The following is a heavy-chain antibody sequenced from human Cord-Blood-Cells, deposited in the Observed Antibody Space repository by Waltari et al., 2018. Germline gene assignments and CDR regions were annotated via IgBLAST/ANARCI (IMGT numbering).Heavy chain of an antibody. D-gene: IGHD6-19*01. V-gene: IGHV4-4*02. Sequence: QVQLQESGPGLVKPSGTLSLTCAVPGGSISSSNWWRWVRQPPGKGLEWVGEIYHSGSTNYNPSLKSRVTISVDKSKNQFSLKLSSVTAADTAVYYCARYSSGWGASDYGMDVWGQGTTVTVSS. CDR1: GGSISSSNW. J-gene: IGHJ6*02. CDR2: IYHSGST. CDR3: ARYSSGWGASDYGMDV.